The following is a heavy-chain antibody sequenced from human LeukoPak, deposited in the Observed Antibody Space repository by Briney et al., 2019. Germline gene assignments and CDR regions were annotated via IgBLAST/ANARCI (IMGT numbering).Heavy chain of an antibody. CDR1: GGSISSSRYY. J-gene: IGHJ4*02. D-gene: IGHD3-22*01. Sequence: SETLSLTCTVSGGSISSSRYYWGWIRQPPGKGLEWIGSIYYSGSTYYNPSLKSRVTISVDTSKNQFSLKLSSVTAADTAVYYCARSMGGYYSLFDYWGQGTLVTVSS. CDR3: ARSMGGYYSLFDY. CDR2: IYYSGST. V-gene: IGHV4-39*01.